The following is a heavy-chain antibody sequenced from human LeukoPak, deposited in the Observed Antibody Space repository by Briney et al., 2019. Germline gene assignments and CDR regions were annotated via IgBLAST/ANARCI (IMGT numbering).Heavy chain of an antibody. CDR3: VRGQGNCSGGSCYYLEA. J-gene: IGHJ4*02. V-gene: IGHV4-61*02. CDR1: GDSISNDYYY. Sequence: SETLSLTCSVSGDSISNDYYYYSWIRHPAGKGLEWLGRIHTRGPTDYNPSLKSRVTISSDTSKNQLSLRLTSVTVADTAVYYCVRGQGNCSGGSCYYLEAWGQGTLVTVSA. D-gene: IGHD2-15*01. CDR2: IHTRGPT.